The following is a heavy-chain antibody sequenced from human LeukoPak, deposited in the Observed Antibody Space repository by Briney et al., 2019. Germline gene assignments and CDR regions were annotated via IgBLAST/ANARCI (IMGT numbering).Heavy chain of an antibody. CDR2: IYYSEST. Sequence: PSETLSLTCTVSAGSINSISYYWGWIRQPPGKGLELMGSIYYSESTYYNPSRNSRVTISVDTYKNQFSLKPSSVTAADPAVYYCARANLGGYDFWSGYQAFDIWGQGTMVTVSS. D-gene: IGHD3-3*01. CDR1: AGSINSISYY. J-gene: IGHJ3*02. V-gene: IGHV4-39*07. CDR3: ARANLGGYDFWSGYQAFDI.